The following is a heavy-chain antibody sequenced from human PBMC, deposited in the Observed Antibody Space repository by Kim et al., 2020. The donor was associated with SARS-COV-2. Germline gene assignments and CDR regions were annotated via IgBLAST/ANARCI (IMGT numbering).Heavy chain of an antibody. Sequence: GGSLRLSCAASGFTFSSYSMNWVRQAPGKGLEWVSSISSSSSYIYYADSVKGRFTISRDNAKNSLYLQMNSLRAEDTAVYYCARDGPYYYDSSGYYPFDYWGQGTLVTVSS. V-gene: IGHV3-21*01. CDR1: GFTFSSYS. CDR3: ARDGPYYYDSSGYYPFDY. D-gene: IGHD3-22*01. J-gene: IGHJ4*02. CDR2: ISSSSSYI.